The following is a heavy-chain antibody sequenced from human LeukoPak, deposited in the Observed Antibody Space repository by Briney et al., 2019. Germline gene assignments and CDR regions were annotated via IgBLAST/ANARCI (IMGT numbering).Heavy chain of an antibody. CDR1: GGSISSSGYY. J-gene: IGHJ4*02. D-gene: IGHD1-26*01. Sequence: SETLSLTCTVSGGSISSSGYYWGWIRQPPGKGLEWIGRIYTSGSTNYNPSLKSRVTISVDTSKNQFSLKLSSVTAADTAVYYCARGGWELPDYWGQGTLVTVSS. CDR3: ARGGWELPDY. CDR2: IYTSGST. V-gene: IGHV4-61*02.